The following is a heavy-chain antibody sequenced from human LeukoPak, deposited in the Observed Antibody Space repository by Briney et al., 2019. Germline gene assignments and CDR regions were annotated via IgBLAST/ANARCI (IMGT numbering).Heavy chain of an antibody. CDR3: ARGYSSGWDTIYYYYYGMDV. J-gene: IGHJ6*02. CDR1: GGSISSYY. Sequence: SDTLSLTCTVSGGSISSYYWSWIRQPPGKGLEWIGYIYYSGSTNYNPSLKSRVTISVDTSKNQFSLKLSSVTAADTAVYYCARGYSSGWDTIYYYYYGMDVWGQGTTVTVSS. D-gene: IGHD6-19*01. V-gene: IGHV4-59*07. CDR2: IYYSGST.